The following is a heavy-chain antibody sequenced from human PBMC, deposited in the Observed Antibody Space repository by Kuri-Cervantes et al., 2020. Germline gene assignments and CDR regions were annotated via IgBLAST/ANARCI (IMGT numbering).Heavy chain of an antibody. CDR3: ARVKSSYGDPTGGMDV. J-gene: IGHJ6*02. Sequence: ASVKVSCKASGYTFTSYYMHWVRQAPGQGLEWMGIINPNGDITHFAQQFQGRVTLTRDTPTNTVYMEVSSLRSDDTAVYFCARVKSSYGDPTGGMDVWGQGTTVTVSS. CDR2: INPNGDIT. CDR1: GYTFTSYY. V-gene: IGHV1-46*01. D-gene: IGHD4-17*01.